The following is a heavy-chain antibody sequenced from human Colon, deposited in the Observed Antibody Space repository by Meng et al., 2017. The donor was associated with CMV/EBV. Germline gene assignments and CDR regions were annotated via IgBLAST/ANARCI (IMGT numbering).Heavy chain of an antibody. CDR3: AKDSGSSWLYYYYGMDV. Sequence: GGSLRLSCAGSGFTFDDYAIHWVRQVPGKGLEWVSGISWNSGNIDYAASVKGRFTISRDNAKNSLYLQMNSLRAEDTAVYYCAKDSGSSWLYYYYGMDVWGQGTTVTVSS. D-gene: IGHD6-13*01. CDR2: ISWNSGNI. CDR1: GFTFDDYA. J-gene: IGHJ6*02. V-gene: IGHV3-9*01.